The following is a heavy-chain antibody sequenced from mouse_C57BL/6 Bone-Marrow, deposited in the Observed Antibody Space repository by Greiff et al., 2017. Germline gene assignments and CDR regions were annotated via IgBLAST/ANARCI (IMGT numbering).Heavy chain of an antibody. CDR1: GYTFTSYW. V-gene: IGHV1-64*01. Sequence: QVQLQQPGAELVKPGASVKLSCKASGYTFTSYWMHWVKQRPGQGLEWIGMIHPNSGSTNYNEKFKSKATLTVDKSSSTAYMQLSSLTSEDSAVYYCARRWLLRGLYYFDYWGQGTTLTVSS. CDR2: IHPNSGST. CDR3: ARRWLLRGLYYFDY. D-gene: IGHD2-3*01. J-gene: IGHJ2*01.